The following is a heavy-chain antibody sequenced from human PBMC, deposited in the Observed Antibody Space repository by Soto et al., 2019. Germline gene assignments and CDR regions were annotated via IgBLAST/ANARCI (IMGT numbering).Heavy chain of an antibody. Sequence: SETLSLTCNVSGGSISRSSYYWGWIRQPPGKGLEWIGSMYYSGSTYYNPSLKSRVTISIDTPKNQLSLKLTSVTAVDTAVYYCSRRAPEGFDPWGQGTLVTVPS. J-gene: IGHJ5*02. CDR1: GGSISRSSYY. V-gene: IGHV4-39*01. CDR2: MYYSGST. CDR3: SRRAPEGFDP.